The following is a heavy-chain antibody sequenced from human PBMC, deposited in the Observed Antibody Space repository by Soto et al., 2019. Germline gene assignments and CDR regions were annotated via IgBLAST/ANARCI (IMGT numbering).Heavy chain of an antibody. Sequence: QVQLVESGGGLVKPGGSLRLSCAASGFTFSDYSMSWIRQAPGKGLEWVSYISSSGSTIYYADSVKGRFTISTDNAKNSLYLRMNSLRAEDTAVYYCARVRDFLQNSAIYDEAFDNWGQGTMVTVSS. CDR1: GFTFSDYS. CDR2: ISSSGSTI. J-gene: IGHJ3*02. CDR3: ARVRDFLQNSAIYDEAFDN. V-gene: IGHV3-11*01. D-gene: IGHD1-26*01.